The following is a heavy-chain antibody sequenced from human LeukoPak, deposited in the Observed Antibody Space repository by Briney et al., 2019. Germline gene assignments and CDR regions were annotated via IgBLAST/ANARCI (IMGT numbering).Heavy chain of an antibody. V-gene: IGHV3-21*01. D-gene: IGHD2-15*01. J-gene: IGHJ3*02. Sequence: PGGSLRLSCAASGFTFSSHSMNWVRQAPGKGLEWVSSICSSSSYIYYADSLKGRFTISRDNAKNTLYLQMNSLRAENTAVYYCARGRGYCSGGSCYGIVAFDIWGQGTMVTVSS. CDR1: GFTFSSHS. CDR3: ARGRGYCSGGSCYGIVAFDI. CDR2: ICSSSSYI.